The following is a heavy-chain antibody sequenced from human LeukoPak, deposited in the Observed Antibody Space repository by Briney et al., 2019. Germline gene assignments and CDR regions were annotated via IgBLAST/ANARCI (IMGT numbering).Heavy chain of an antibody. CDR3: AKSRSSWAEYFQH. CDR1: GFTFSSYA. D-gene: IGHD6-13*01. V-gene: IGHV3-23*01. J-gene: IGHJ1*01. CDR2: INHSGGST. Sequence: GRSLRLSCAASGFTFSSYATSWVRQAPGKGLEWVSAINHSGGSTYYADSVKGRFTISRDNSKNTLYLQMNSLRVEDTAVYYCAKSRSSWAEYFQHWGQGTLVTVSS.